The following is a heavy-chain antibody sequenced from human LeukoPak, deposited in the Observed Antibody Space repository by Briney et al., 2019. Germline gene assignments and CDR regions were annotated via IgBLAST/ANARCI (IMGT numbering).Heavy chain of an antibody. Sequence: GESLKISCKSSGYTFINYWIGWVRQMPGKGLEWMGVIYPGDSDTRYSPSFQGQVTISADKSISTAYLQRSSLQASDTAMYYCATYAGSSSKYFQDWGQGTLVTVSS. CDR2: IYPGDSDT. CDR1: GYTFINYW. D-gene: IGHD3-10*01. V-gene: IGHV5-51*01. J-gene: IGHJ1*01. CDR3: ATYAGSSSKYFQD.